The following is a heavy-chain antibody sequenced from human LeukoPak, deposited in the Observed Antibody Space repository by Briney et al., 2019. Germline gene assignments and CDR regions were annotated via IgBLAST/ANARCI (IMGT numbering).Heavy chain of an antibody. CDR3: AREHYDSSFDY. CDR2: IGGSGDST. CDR1: GFTFSSHT. Sequence: EPGGSLRLSCAASGFTFSSHTMSWVRQAPGKGLEWVSAIGGSGDSTYYADSVKGRFTISRDNVKNSLYLQMNSLRAEDTAVYYCAREHYDSSFDYWGQGTLVTVSS. D-gene: IGHD3-22*01. V-gene: IGHV3-23*01. J-gene: IGHJ4*02.